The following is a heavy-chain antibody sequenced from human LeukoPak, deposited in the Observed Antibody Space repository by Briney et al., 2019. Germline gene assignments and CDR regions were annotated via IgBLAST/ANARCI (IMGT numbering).Heavy chain of an antibody. CDR2: INPNSGGT. CDR3: ARDARDSSGYYYPVDY. V-gene: IGHV1-2*02. CDR1: GYTFTGYY. J-gene: IGHJ4*02. Sequence: ASVKVSCKASGYTFTGYYMHWVRQAPGQGLEWMGWINPNSGGTNYAQKFQGRVTMTRDTSISTAYMELSRLRSDDTAVYYCARDARDSSGYYYPVDYWGQGTLVTVSS. D-gene: IGHD3-22*01.